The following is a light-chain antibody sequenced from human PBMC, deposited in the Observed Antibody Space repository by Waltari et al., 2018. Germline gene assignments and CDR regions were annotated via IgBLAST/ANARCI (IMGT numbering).Light chain of an antibody. J-gene: IGLJ3*02. CDR2: VNSDGSH. CDR3: QTGGHGTWV. CDR1: SGHSSNV. V-gene: IGLV4-69*01. Sequence: QLVLTQSPSASASLGASVKLTCTLSSGHSSNVIAWLQQQPEKGPRFLMKVNSDGSHRKGDEIPDRFSGSSSGAERYLSISSLQSEDEADYFCQTGGHGTWVFGGVTKLTVL.